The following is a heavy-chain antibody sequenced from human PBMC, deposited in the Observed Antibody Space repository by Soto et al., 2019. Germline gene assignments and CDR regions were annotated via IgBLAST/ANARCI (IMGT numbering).Heavy chain of an antibody. J-gene: IGHJ4*02. Sequence: EVQLVESGGGLVQPGGSLRLSCAASGFTFSSYDMHWVRQATGKGLEWVSAIGTAGDTYYPGSVKGRFTISRENAKNSLYLQMNSLRAGDTAVYYCARGSYSGYDWGGEFDYWAQGTLVTVSS. CDR3: ARGSYSGYDWGGEFDY. V-gene: IGHV3-13*01. CDR1: GFTFSSYD. D-gene: IGHD5-12*01. CDR2: IGTAGDT.